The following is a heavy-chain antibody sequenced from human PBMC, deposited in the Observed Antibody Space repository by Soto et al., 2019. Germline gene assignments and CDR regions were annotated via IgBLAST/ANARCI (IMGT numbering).Heavy chain of an antibody. CDR3: ARRTVVVTTTRVLGYYLDS. Sequence: PSETLSLTCTVSGGSITNDDYYWSWIRQPPGKGLEWIGYIYYSGSSYYNPSLKSRVTLSVDTSKNYFSLKLNSVTAADTAVYYCARRTVVVTTTRVLGYYLDSWGQGTLVTVS. CDR2: IYYSGSS. J-gene: IGHJ4*02. CDR1: GGSITNDDYY. V-gene: IGHV4-30-4*01. D-gene: IGHD2-21*02.